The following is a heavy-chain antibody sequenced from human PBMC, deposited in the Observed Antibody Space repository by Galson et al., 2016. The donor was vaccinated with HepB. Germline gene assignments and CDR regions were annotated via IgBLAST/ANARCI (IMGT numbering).Heavy chain of an antibody. CDR2: ISYDGSNK. V-gene: IGHV3-30*18. J-gene: IGHJ5*02. Sequence: SLRLSCAASGFTFSTYGMNWVRQAPGKGLEWVAVISYDGSNKYYADSVKGRFTISRDNSKNTLYLQMNSLRAEDTAVYYCAKDGYHYDSSGYWGLDPWGQGTLVTVSS. D-gene: IGHD3-22*01. CDR1: GFTFSTYG. CDR3: AKDGYHYDSSGYWGLDP.